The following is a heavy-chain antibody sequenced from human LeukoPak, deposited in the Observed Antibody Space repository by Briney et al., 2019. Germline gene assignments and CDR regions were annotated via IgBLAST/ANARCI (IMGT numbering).Heavy chain of an antibody. D-gene: IGHD5-18*01. CDR2: ISWNSGSI. J-gene: IGHJ4*02. CDR1: GFTFDDYA. Sequence: PGGSLRLSCAASGFTFDDYAMHWVRQAPGKGLEWVSGISWNSGSIGYADSVKGRFTISRDNAKNSLYLQMNSLRAEDTALYYCAKIGVDTAMVFDYWGQGTLVTVSS. V-gene: IGHV3-9*01. CDR3: AKIGVDTAMVFDY.